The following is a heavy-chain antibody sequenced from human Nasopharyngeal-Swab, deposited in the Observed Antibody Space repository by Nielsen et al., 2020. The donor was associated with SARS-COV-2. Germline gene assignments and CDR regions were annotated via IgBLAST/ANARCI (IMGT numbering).Heavy chain of an antibody. D-gene: IGHD2-15*01. CDR2: ISAYNGNT. Sequence: WVRQAPGQGLEWMGWISAYNGNTNYAQRLQGRVTMTTDTSTNTAYMEMRSLRSDDTAVYYCARTGYCSGGSCYSWWFDPWGQGTLVRLL. J-gene: IGHJ5*02. CDR3: ARTGYCSGGSCYSWWFDP. V-gene: IGHV1-18*01.